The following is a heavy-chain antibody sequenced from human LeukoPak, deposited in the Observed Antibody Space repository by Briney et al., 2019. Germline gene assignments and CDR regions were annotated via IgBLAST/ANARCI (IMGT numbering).Heavy chain of an antibody. V-gene: IGHV3-66*01. Sequence: GGSLRLSCAASGFTVSSNYMSWVRQAPGKGLEWVSVIYSGGSTYYADSVKGRFTISRDNSKNTLYLQMNSLRAEDTAVYYCAKVDCSSTSCHFDYWGQGTLATVSS. CDR2: IYSGGST. CDR3: AKVDCSSTSCHFDY. D-gene: IGHD2-2*01. CDR1: GFTVSSNY. J-gene: IGHJ4*02.